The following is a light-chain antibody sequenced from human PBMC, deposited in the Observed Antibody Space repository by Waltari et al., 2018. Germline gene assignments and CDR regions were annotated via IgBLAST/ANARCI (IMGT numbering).Light chain of an antibody. CDR3: QQRSNWPPTWT. J-gene: IGKJ1*01. Sequence: EIVLTQSPATLSLSPGERATLSCRASQSVSSYLAWYQQKPGQAPRLLIYEASNRATGIPARFRGSGSGTDFTLTISSLEPEDFAVYYCQQRSNWPPTWTFGQGTKVEIK. V-gene: IGKV3-11*01. CDR1: QSVSSY. CDR2: EAS.